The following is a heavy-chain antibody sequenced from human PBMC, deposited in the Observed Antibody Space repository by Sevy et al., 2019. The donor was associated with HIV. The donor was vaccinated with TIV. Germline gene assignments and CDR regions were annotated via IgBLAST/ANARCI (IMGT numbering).Heavy chain of an antibody. J-gene: IGHJ4*02. V-gene: IGHV3-21*01. Sequence: GGSLRLSCAASGFTISSYSMNWVRQAPGKGLEWVSSISSSSSYLYYADSVKGRFTISRDNAKNSLYLQMNSLRAEDTAVYYCARGVGTIFGVVIQYFDYWGQGTLVTVSS. CDR3: ARGVGTIFGVVIQYFDY. CDR2: ISSSSSYL. D-gene: IGHD3-3*01. CDR1: GFTISSYS.